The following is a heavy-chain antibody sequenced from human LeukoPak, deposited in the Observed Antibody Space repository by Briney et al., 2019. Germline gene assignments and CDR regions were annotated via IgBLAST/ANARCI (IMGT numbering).Heavy chain of an antibody. CDR3: ARAGAAAALGRFDN. Sequence: PSETLSLTCTVSGGSISSSGYYWDWIRQPPGKGLEWIGSIYYSGSTYYNPSLKSRVTISVDTSKNQFSLKLSSVTAADTAVYYCARAGAAAALGRFDNWGQGILVTVSS. V-gene: IGHV4-39*07. CDR1: GGSISSSGYY. CDR2: IYYSGST. D-gene: IGHD6-13*01. J-gene: IGHJ4*02.